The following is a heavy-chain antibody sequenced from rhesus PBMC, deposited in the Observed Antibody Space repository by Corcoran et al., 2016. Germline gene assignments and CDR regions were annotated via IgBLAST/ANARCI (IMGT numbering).Heavy chain of an antibody. CDR2: IYGSSRTT. D-gene: IGHD2-2*01. V-gene: IGHV4S7*01. CDR3: ARWTSLAFDF. Sequence: QVQLQESGPGLVKPSETLSLTCAVSGGSISSGYGWSWIRQPPGKGLEWIGYIYGSSRTTSYNPSLAIRVTISKDTSKNQFSLRLSSVTAAATAVYYCARWTSLAFDFWGQGLRVTVSS. J-gene: IGHJ3*01. CDR1: GGSISSGYG.